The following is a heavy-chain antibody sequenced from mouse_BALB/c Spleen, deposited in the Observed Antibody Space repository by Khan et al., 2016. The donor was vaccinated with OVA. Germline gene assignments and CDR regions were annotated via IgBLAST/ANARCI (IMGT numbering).Heavy chain of an antibody. CDR3: ARDYGSSYLFFDY. D-gene: IGHD1-1*01. J-gene: IGHJ2*01. CDR1: GYSITSDYA. Sequence: EVQLQESGPGLVKPSQSLSLTCTVTGYSITSDYAWNWIRQFPGNKLEWMAYITYSGSTGYNPSLKGQISITRDTSKNQFFLQLNSVTTEDTATYYCARDYGSSYLFFDYWGQGTTLTVSS. V-gene: IGHV3-2*02. CDR2: ITYSGST.